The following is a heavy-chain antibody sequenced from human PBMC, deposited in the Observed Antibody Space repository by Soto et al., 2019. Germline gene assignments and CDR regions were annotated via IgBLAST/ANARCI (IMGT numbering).Heavy chain of an antibody. J-gene: IGHJ4*02. CDR1: GFTLSSYE. CDR2: ISSSGSTI. Sequence: PGGSLRRSCAASGFTLSSYEMNWARQAPGKGLEWVSYISSSGSTIYYADSVKGRFTISRDNAKNSLYLQLNSLRAEDTAVYYCAREQERPTNFDFWGQRTLVTVPS. V-gene: IGHV3-48*03. CDR3: AREQERPTNFDF.